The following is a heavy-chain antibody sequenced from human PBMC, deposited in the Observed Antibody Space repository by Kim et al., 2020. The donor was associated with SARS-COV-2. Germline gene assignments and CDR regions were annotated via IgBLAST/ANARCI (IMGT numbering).Heavy chain of an antibody. Sequence: ASVKVSCKASGYTFTSYDINWVRQATGQGLEWMGWMNPNSGNTGYAQKFQGRVTMTRNTSISTAYMELSSLRSEDTAVYYCARGGRNRRYYGMDVWGQGTTVTVSS. D-gene: IGHD3-10*01. CDR1: GYTFTSYD. V-gene: IGHV1-8*01. J-gene: IGHJ6*02. CDR2: MNPNSGNT. CDR3: ARGGRNRRYYGMDV.